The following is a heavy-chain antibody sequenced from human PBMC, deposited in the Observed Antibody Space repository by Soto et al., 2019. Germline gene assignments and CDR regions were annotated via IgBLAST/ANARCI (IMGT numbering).Heavy chain of an antibody. CDR2: IIPIFGTA. D-gene: IGHD3-16*01. Sequence: QVQLVQSGAEVKKPGSSVKVSCKASGGTFSSYAISWVRQAPGQGLEWMGGIIPIFGTANYAQKFQGRVTITADESTSTAYMELSSLRSEDTAVYYCATPPEGGTADYHHGMDVWGQGTTVTVSS. V-gene: IGHV1-69*12. CDR3: ATPPEGGTADYHHGMDV. CDR1: GGTFSSYA. J-gene: IGHJ6*02.